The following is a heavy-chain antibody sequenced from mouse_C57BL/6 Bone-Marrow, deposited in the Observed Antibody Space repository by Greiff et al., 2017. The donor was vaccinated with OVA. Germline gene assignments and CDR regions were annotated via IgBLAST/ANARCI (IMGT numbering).Heavy chain of an antibody. CDR1: GFTFSDYY. Sequence: EVKVEESEGGLVQPGSSMKLSCTASGFTFSDYYMAWVRQVPEKGLEWVANINYDGSSTYYLDSLKSRFIISRDNAKNILYLQMSSLKSEDTATYYCARDWGRATVVAKDWYFDVWGTGTTVTVSS. J-gene: IGHJ1*03. V-gene: IGHV5-16*01. CDR2: INYDGSST. D-gene: IGHD1-1*01. CDR3: ARDWGRATVVAKDWYFDV.